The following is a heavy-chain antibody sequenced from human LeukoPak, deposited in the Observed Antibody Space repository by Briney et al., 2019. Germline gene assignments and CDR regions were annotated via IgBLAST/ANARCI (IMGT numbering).Heavy chain of an antibody. CDR2: IYPGDSDI. J-gene: IGHJ4*02. V-gene: IGHV5-51*01. Sequence: GESLKISCKTSGYTFTDYWIAWVRQMPGKGLEWMGIIYPGDSDIRYSPSFQGQVTISVDKSITTAYLQWSSLKASDTAIYYCARRRMGYCSGGICYSAPDFWGQGTLVTVSS. CDR1: GYTFTDYW. CDR3: ARRRMGYCSGGICYSAPDF. D-gene: IGHD2-15*01.